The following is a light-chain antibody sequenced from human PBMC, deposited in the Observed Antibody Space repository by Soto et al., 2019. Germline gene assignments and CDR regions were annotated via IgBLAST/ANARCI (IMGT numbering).Light chain of an antibody. Sequence: QSALTQPASVSGSPGQSITISCTGTSSDVGAYKYVSWYQKHPGKAPKLMIYDVSNRPSGISNRFSGSKSGNTASLTISGLQAEDEADYYCSSYTTSRTRVFGTGTKVTVL. J-gene: IGLJ1*01. CDR1: SSDVGAYKY. CDR3: SSYTTSRTRV. CDR2: DVS. V-gene: IGLV2-14*03.